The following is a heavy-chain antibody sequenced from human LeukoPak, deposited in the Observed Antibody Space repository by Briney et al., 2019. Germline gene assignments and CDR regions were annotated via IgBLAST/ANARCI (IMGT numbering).Heavy chain of an antibody. J-gene: IGHJ6*03. CDR3: AREGKITMVRGVIRYYYMDV. CDR1: GYSISSGYF. CDR2: IYHSGST. Sequence: SETLSLTCTVSGYSISSGYFWGWIRQPPGKGLEWIGSIYHSGSTSYNPSLKSRLTISVDTSKNQFSLKLNFVTAADTAVYYCAREGKITMVRGVIRYYYMDVWGKGTTVTISS. D-gene: IGHD3-10*01. V-gene: IGHV4-38-2*02.